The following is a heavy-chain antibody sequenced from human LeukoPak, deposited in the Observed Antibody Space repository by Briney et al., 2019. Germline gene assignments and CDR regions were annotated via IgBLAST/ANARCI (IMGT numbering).Heavy chain of an antibody. V-gene: IGHV3-21*01. Sequence: PGGSLRLSCAASGFTFDDYAMHWVRQAPGKGLEWVSSISSSSSYIYYADSVKGRFTISRDNAKNSLYLQMNSLRAEDTAVYYCARSHDAFDIWGQGTMVTVSS. J-gene: IGHJ3*02. CDR2: ISSSSSYI. CDR3: ARSHDAFDI. CDR1: GFTFDDYA.